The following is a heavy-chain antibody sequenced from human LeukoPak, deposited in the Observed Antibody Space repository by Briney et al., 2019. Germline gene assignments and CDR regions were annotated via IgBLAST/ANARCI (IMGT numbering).Heavy chain of an antibody. CDR2: IYHTGTT. CDR1: GYSINSDYC. J-gene: IGHJ4*02. V-gene: IGHV4-38-2*02. D-gene: IGHD4-23*01. CDR3: ARGGKATVVTM. Sequence: SETLSLTCTVSGYSINSDYCWGWIRQPPGKGLEWIGTIYHTGTTYYSPSLKSRVTISVDTSENQFSLKLTSVTAADTALYYCARGGKATVVTMWGQGILVTVSS.